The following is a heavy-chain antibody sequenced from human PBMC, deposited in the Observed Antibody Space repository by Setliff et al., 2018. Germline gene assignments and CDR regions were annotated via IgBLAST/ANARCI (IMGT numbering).Heavy chain of an antibody. CDR1: GGSISSGSYH. D-gene: IGHD1-1*01. CDR2: VYSSVYSSGIT. V-gene: IGHV4-61*02. Sequence: SETLSLTCALSGGSISSGSYHWSWIRQPAGQGLEWVGRVYSSVYSSGITSYNPSLKIRVTSSMDPSKNQFSLGLTSVTATDTAVYYCARESAGDESVRHLYYTDVWGRGTTVTVSS. CDR3: ARESAGDESVRHLYYTDV. J-gene: IGHJ6*03.